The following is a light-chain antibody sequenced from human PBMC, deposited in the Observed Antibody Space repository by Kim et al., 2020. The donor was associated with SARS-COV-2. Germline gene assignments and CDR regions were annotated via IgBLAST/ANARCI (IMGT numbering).Light chain of an antibody. J-gene: IGLJ2*01. V-gene: IGLV1-51*01. Sequence: QSVLTQPPSVSAAPGQKVTISCSGSSSKIRNNYVSWYQQLPGTAPKLLIYDNDKRPSGIPDRFSGSKSYASATLAITGLQTGDEADYYCGLWDSSLSAGVFGGGTQLTVL. CDR3: GLWDSSLSAGV. CDR2: DND. CDR1: SSKIRNNY.